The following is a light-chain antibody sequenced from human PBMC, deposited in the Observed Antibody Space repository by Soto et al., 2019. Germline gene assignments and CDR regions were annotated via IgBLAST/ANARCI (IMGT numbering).Light chain of an antibody. CDR2: GNS. CDR3: QSYDSSLSGTRV. Sequence: QSVLPPPPSVSGAPGQSVTISCTCSSSNIGAGYDVHWYQQLPGTAPKLLIYGNSNRPSGVPDRFSGSKSGTSASLAITGLQAEDEADYYCQSYDSSLSGTRVFGTGTKVTVL. J-gene: IGLJ1*01. V-gene: IGLV1-40*01. CDR1: SSNIGAGYD.